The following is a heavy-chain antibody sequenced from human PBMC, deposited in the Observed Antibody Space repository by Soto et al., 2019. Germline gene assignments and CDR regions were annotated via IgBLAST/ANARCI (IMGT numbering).Heavy chain of an antibody. D-gene: IGHD6-13*01. CDR3: TTSSRAMGIAAAGFYYYGMDV. V-gene: IGHV3-15*07. J-gene: IGHJ6*02. CDR2: IKSKTDGGTT. CDR1: GFTFSNAW. Sequence: GGSLRLSCAASGFTFSNAWMNWVRQAPGKGLEWVGRIKSKTDGGTTDYAAPVKGRFTISRDDSKNTLYLQMNSLKTEDTAVYYCTTSSRAMGIAAAGFYYYGMDVWGQGTTVTVSS.